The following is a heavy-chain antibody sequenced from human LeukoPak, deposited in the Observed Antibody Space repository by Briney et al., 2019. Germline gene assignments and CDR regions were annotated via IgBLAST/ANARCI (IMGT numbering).Heavy chain of an antibody. CDR1: GGSISSYY. V-gene: IGHV4-4*07. J-gene: IGHJ3*02. CDR2: IYTSGST. D-gene: IGHD2-2*01. CDR3: ARDGPQLYQLLHDAFDI. Sequence: PSETLSLTCTVSGGSISSYYWSWIRQPAGKGLEWIGRIYTSGSTNYNPSLKSRVTMSVDTSKNQFSLKLSSVTAADTAVYYCARDGPQLYQLLHDAFDIWGQGTMVTVSS.